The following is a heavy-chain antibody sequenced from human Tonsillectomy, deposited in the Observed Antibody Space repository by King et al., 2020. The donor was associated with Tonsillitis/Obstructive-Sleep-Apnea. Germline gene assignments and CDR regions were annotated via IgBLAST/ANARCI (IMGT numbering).Heavy chain of an antibody. CDR1: GFTFSSYA. Sequence: VQLVESGGGLVQPGGSLRLSCAASGFTFSSYAMSWVRQAPGKGLEWVSAISGSGGSTYYADSVKGRFTISRDNSKNTLYLQMNSLSAEDTAVYYCAKLFTPQGGYEYYFDYWGQGTLVTVSS. J-gene: IGHJ4*02. CDR3: AKLFTPQGGYEYYFDY. V-gene: IGHV3-23*04. CDR2: ISGSGGST. D-gene: IGHD5-12*01.